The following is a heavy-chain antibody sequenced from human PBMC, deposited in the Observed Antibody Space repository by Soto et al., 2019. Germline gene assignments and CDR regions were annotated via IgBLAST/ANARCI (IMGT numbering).Heavy chain of an antibody. CDR1: GFSFSNYV. V-gene: IGHV3-23*01. J-gene: IGHJ4*02. CDR2: ISDSGGSS. CDR3: ARGFSAGKGSPPDY. Sequence: GGSLRLSCAASGFSFSNYVMSWVRQAPGKGLEWVSGISDSGGSSYDVDSVRGRFAISRDNSKNTLYLQMNSLRDGDTAVYYCARGFSAGKGSPPDYWGQGTLVTVSS. D-gene: IGHD3-10*01.